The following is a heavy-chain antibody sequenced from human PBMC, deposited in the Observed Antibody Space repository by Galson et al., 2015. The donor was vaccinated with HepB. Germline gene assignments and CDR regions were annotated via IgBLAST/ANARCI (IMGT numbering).Heavy chain of an antibody. CDR2: IYTSGST. V-gene: IGHV4-61*02. CDR1: GGSISSGSYY. CDR3: ARDHGDYYYYYGMDV. Sequence: TLSLTCTVSGGSISSGSYYWSWIRQPAGKGLEWIGRIYTSGSTNYNPSLKSRVTISVDTSKNQFSLKLSSVTAADTAVYYCARDHGDYYYYYGMDVWGQGTTVTVSS. J-gene: IGHJ6*02. D-gene: IGHD4-17*01.